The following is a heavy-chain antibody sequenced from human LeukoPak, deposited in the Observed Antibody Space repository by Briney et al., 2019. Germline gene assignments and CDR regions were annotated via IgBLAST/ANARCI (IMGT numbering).Heavy chain of an antibody. D-gene: IGHD1-7*01. CDR2: IYHSGST. Sequence: PSQTLSLTCTVSGGSISSGGYYWSWIRQPPGKGLEWIGYIYHSGSTYYNPSLKSRVTISVDRSKNQFSLKLSSVTAADTAVYYCASNWNYGAFDIWGQGTMVTVSS. J-gene: IGHJ3*02. CDR1: GGSISSGGYY. CDR3: ASNWNYGAFDI. V-gene: IGHV4-30-2*01.